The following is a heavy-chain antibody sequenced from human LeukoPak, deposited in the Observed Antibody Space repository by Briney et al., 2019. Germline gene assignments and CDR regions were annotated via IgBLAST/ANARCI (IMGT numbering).Heavy chain of an antibody. CDR2: ISGSGGST. D-gene: IGHD5-12*01. CDR1: GFTFSSYA. J-gene: IGHJ4*02. V-gene: IGHV3-23*01. CDR3: VREDSGYDLTSY. Sequence: GGSLRLSCAASGFTFSSYAMSWVRQAPGKGLEWVSAISGSGGSTYYADSVKGRFTISRDNSKNTLYLQMNSLRAEDTAVYYCVREDSGYDLTSYWGQGTLVTVSS.